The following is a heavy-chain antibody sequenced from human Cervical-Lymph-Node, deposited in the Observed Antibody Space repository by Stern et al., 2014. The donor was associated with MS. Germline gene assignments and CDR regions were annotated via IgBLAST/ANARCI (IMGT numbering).Heavy chain of an antibody. CDR3: ARSLFSSSLYYFHY. CDR1: AGSVNTGSYT. J-gene: IGHJ4*02. Sequence: QVQLPESGPGLVKPSETVSLACTVSAGSVNTGSYTWNWIRQPAGKGLEWIGLIYGCVPTNYNPSPKSRVTIPLDTSKNQFFLRLSSVTAADTAVYYCARSLFSSSLYYFHYWGQGILVAVSS. CDR2: IYGCVPT. V-gene: IGHV4-61*02. D-gene: IGHD6-13*01.